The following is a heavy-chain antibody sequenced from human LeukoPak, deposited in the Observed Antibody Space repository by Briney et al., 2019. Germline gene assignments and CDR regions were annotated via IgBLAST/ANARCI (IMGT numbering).Heavy chain of an antibody. CDR1: GYTFTSYD. D-gene: IGHD3-9*01. CDR2: MNPNSGNT. CDR3: AREYYDILTGYYSHYYYGMDV. Sequence: GSVKVSCKASGYTFTSYDINWVRQATGQGREWMGWMNPNSGNTGYAQKFQGRVTMTRNTSISTAYMELSSLRSEDTAVYYCAREYYDILTGYYSHYYYGMDVWGQGTTVTVSS. V-gene: IGHV1-8*01. J-gene: IGHJ6*02.